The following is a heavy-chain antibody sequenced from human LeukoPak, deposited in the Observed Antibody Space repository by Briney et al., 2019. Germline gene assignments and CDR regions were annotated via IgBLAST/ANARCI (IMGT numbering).Heavy chain of an antibody. D-gene: IGHD3-22*01. Sequence: PGGSLRLSCAASGFTFSSYAMSWVRQAPGKGLEWASAISGSGGSTYYADSVKGRFTISRDNSKNTLYLQMNSLRAEDTAVYYCAKPRNLYYDSSGYYPCFDYWGQGTLVTVSS. V-gene: IGHV3-23*01. CDR2: ISGSGGST. CDR1: GFTFSSYA. J-gene: IGHJ4*02. CDR3: AKPRNLYYDSSGYYPCFDY.